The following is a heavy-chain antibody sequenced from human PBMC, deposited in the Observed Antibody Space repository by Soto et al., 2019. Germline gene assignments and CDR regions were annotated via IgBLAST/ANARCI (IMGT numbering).Heavy chain of an antibody. J-gene: IGHJ4*02. CDR3: ARARHIVVVTAIHHYFDY. CDR1: GGSISSGDYY. Sequence: SETLSLTCTVSGGSISSGDYYWSWIRQPPGKGLEWIGYIYYSGSTYYNPSLKSRVTISVDTSKNQFSLKLSSVTAADTAVYYCARARHIVVVTAIHHYFDYWGQGTLVTVSS. D-gene: IGHD2-21*02. CDR2: IYYSGST. V-gene: IGHV4-30-4*01.